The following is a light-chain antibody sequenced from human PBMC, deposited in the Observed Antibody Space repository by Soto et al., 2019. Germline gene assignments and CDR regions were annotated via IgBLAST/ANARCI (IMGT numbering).Light chain of an antibody. CDR1: QDIANY. V-gene: IGKV1-33*01. CDR3: QQHDGRPTMT. Sequence: IQLTQSPYSRSASVGETVTITCRARQDIANYLNWYQHQPGKAPKLLIYAVSFLETGVPSRFSRRGSGTVFSLNINSLQADDVATYYCQQHDGRPTMTFGQGTRLDIK. CDR2: AVS. J-gene: IGKJ5*01.